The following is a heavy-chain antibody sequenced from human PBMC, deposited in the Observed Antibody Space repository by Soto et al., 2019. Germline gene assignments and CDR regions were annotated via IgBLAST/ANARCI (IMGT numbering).Heavy chain of an antibody. CDR1: GFTFSRYA. J-gene: IGHJ4*02. D-gene: IGHD3-22*01. CDR3: ARDYYDSSGFTHFDY. V-gene: IGHV3-30-3*01. CDR2: ISYDGSNK. Sequence: PVGSLRLSCAASGFTFSRYAMHWVRQAPGKGLEWVAVISYDGSNKYYADSVKGRFTISRDNSKNTLYLQMNSLRAEDTAVYYCARDYYDSSGFTHFDYWGQGTLVTVSS.